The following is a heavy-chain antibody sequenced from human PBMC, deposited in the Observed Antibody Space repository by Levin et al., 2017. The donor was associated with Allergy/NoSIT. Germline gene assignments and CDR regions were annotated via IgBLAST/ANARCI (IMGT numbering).Heavy chain of an antibody. Sequence: GGSLRLSCAASGFTFSSYWMSWVRQAPGKGLEWVANIKQDGSEKYYVDSVKGRFTISRDNAKNSLYLQMNSLRAEDTAVYYCARDRSIHYYDSSGYYSLYYFDYWGQGTLVTVSS. CDR1: GFTFSSYW. CDR3: ARDRSIHYYDSSGYYSLYYFDY. CDR2: IKQDGSEK. J-gene: IGHJ4*02. D-gene: IGHD3-22*01. V-gene: IGHV3-7*01.